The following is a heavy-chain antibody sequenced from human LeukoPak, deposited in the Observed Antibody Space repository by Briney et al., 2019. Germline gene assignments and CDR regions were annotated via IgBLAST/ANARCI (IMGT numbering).Heavy chain of an antibody. J-gene: IGHJ4*02. V-gene: IGHV3-74*01. Sequence: PGGSLRLSCAASGFTFSSYWMHWVRQAPGKGLVWVSRINSDGSYTSCADSVKGRFTISRDNAKNTLYLQMNSLRAEDTAVYYCARGSTGYSSSWYNYWGQGTLVTVSS. CDR3: ARGSTGYSSSWYNY. D-gene: IGHD6-13*01. CDR2: INSDGSYT. CDR1: GFTFSSYW.